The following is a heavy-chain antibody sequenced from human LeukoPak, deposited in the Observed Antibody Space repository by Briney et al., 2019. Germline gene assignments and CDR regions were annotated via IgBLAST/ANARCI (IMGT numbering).Heavy chain of an antibody. V-gene: IGHV1-18*01. Sequence: ASVKVSCKASGYTFTSYAITWVRQAPGQGLEWMGWISAYNGNTNYAQNLQGRVTMTTDTSTSTAYMELRSPRSDDTAVYYCARDGTLVAVAGTSFFQHWGQGTLVTVSS. CDR3: ARDGTLVAVAGTSFFQH. D-gene: IGHD6-19*01. CDR2: ISAYNGNT. J-gene: IGHJ1*01. CDR1: GYTFTSYA.